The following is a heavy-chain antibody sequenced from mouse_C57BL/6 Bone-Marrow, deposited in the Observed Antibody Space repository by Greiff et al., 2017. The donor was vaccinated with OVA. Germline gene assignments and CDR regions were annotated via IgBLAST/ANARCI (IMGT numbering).Heavy chain of an antibody. CDR1: GFTFTDYY. Sequence: EVKVVESGGGLVQPGGSLSLSCAASGFTFTDYYMSWVRQPPGQALEWLGFIRNKANGYTTEYSASVKGRFTISRDNSQSILYLQMNALRAEDSATYYCASPMDYWGQGTSVTVSS. J-gene: IGHJ4*01. V-gene: IGHV7-3*01. CDR2: IRNKANGYTT. CDR3: ASPMDY.